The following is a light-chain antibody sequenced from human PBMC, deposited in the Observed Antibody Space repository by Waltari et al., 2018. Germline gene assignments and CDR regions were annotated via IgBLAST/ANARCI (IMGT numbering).Light chain of an antibody. J-gene: IGKJ1*01. CDR2: LAF. CDR1: QSLLHRNGYPS. Sequence: DIVMTQSPLSLPVTPGEPASIPCRSSQSLLHRNGYPSLDWYLQKPGQSPQLLIYLAFNRASGVPDRFSGSGAGTDFTLKISRVEAEDVGVYYCMQTLQAPVTFGQGTKVEIK. V-gene: IGKV2-28*01. CDR3: MQTLQAPVT.